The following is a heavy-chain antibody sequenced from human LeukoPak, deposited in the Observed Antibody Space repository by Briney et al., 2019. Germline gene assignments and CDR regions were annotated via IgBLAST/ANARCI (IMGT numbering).Heavy chain of an antibody. V-gene: IGHV3-48*03. Sequence: GGSLRLSCAASGFTFSSYEMNWVRQAPGKGLEWVSYISSSGSTIYYADSVKGRFTISRDNAKNSLYLQMNSLRAEDTAVYYCARDRSGGSPFDYWGQGTLVAVSS. J-gene: IGHJ4*02. D-gene: IGHD1-26*01. CDR2: ISSSGSTI. CDR1: GFTFSSYE. CDR3: ARDRSGGSPFDY.